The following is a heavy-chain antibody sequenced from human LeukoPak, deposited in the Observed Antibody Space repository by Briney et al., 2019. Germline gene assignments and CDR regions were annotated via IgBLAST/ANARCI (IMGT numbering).Heavy chain of an antibody. D-gene: IGHD3-22*01. CDR1: GYSFTTYW. Sequence: GESLKISCKGFGYSFTTYWIGWVRQMPGKGLGWMGIIYPGDSDTRYSPSFQGQVTISADKSISTAYLQWSSLRASDTAIYYCARRWYDSSGYSRHFDYWGQGTLVTVPS. CDR3: ARRWYDSSGYSRHFDY. J-gene: IGHJ4*02. CDR2: IYPGDSDT. V-gene: IGHV5-51*01.